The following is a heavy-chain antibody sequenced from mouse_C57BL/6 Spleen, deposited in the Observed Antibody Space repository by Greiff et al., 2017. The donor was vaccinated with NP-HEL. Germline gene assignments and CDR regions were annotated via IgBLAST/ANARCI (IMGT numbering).Heavy chain of an antibody. CDR3: ARSAVTTVVDYYAMDY. D-gene: IGHD1-1*01. J-gene: IGHJ4*01. CDR2: IYPRSGNT. Sequence: QVQLQQSGAELARPGASVKLSCKASGYTFTSYGISWVKQRTGQGLEWIGEIYPRSGNTYYNEKFKGKATLTADKSSSTAYMALRSLTSEDSAVYFWARSAVTTVVDYYAMDYWGQGTSVTVSS. V-gene: IGHV1-81*01. CDR1: GYTFTSYG.